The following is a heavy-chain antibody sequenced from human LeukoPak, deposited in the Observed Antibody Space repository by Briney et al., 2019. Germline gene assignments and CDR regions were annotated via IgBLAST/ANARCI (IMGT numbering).Heavy chain of an antibody. V-gene: IGHV4-34*01. D-gene: IGHD6-13*01. J-gene: IGHJ5*02. CDR2: INHSGST. Sequence: PSETLSLTCTVSGGSISSYYWSWIRQPPGKGLEWIGEINHSGSTNYNPSLKSRVTISVDTSKNQFSLKLSSVTAADTAVYYCARGLLGSSSWHGDWFDPWGQGTLVTVSS. CDR1: GGSISSYY. CDR3: ARGLLGSSSWHGDWFDP.